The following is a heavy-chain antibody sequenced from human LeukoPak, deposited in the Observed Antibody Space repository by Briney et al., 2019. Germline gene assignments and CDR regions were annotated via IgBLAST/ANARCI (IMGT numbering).Heavy chain of an antibody. V-gene: IGHV3-48*03. J-gene: IGHJ5*02. CDR1: GFTFSSCE. CDR3: ARTGNHRWFDP. Sequence: GGSLRLSCAASGFTFSSCEMKGVRQAPGRGLAGVSYISSRGSTILHAHSVKGRFTISRDNANTSLYQQMNSLRADDTAVYYCARTGNHRWFDPWGQGTLVTVSS. CDR2: ISSRGSTI. D-gene: IGHD1-14*01.